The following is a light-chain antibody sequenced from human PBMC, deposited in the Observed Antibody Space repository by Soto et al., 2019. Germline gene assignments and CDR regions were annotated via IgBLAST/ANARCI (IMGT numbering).Light chain of an antibody. CDR1: SSNIGSNT. J-gene: IGLJ1*01. Sequence: QSVLTQPPSASGTPGQRVTISCSGSSSNIGSNTVNWYQQLPGTAPKLLIYSNNQRPSGVPDRFSGSKSGTSASLAISGLKSEDEADYYCEACDDSLNGFYVFGTGTKLTVL. CDR2: SNN. CDR3: EACDDSLNGFYV. V-gene: IGLV1-44*01.